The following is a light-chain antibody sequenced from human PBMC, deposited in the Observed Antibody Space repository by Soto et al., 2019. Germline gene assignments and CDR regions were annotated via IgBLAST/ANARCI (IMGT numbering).Light chain of an antibody. V-gene: IGKV3D-15*01. CDR1: QSVTSN. CDR2: GAS. J-gene: IGKJ5*01. Sequence: EIVLTQSPGTLSLSPGERATLSCGASQSVTSNYLAWYQQKPGQAPRLFIYGASTRATGIPARFSGSGSGTEFTLTISSLQSEDFTVYYCQQYNNWPAITFGQGTRLE. CDR3: QQYNNWPAIT.